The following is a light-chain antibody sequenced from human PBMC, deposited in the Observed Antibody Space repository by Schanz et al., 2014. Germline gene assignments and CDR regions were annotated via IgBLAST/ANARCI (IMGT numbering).Light chain of an antibody. CDR1: SSDIGGYNY. CDR3: CSFAGTYVV. J-gene: IGLJ2*01. V-gene: IGLV2-8*01. CDR2: EVS. Sequence: QSALTQPPSASGSPGQSVTISCTGTSSDIGGYNYVSWYQQHPGKAPKILIYEVSKRPSGVPDRFSGSKSGNTASLTVSGLQAEDEAHYYCCSFAGTYVVFGGGTKLTVL.